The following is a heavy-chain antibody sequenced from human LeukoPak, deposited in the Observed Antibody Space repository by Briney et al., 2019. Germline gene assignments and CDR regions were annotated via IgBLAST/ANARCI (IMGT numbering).Heavy chain of an antibody. CDR1: GGSISSYY. D-gene: IGHD1-26*01. J-gene: IGHJ6*03. V-gene: IGHV4-59*01. CDR3: ASWSGSYRRYYYMDV. CDR2: IYYSGST. Sequence: PSETLSLTCTVSGGSISSYYWSWIRQPPGKGLEWIGYIYYSGSTNYNPSLKSRVTISVDTSKNQISLKLSSVTAADTAVYYCASWSGSYRRYYYMDVWGKGTTVTVSS.